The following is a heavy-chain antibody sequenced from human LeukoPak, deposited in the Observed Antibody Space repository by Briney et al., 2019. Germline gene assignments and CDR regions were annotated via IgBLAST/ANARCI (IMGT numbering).Heavy chain of an antibody. CDR1: GLNFRAYW. Sequence: GGSLTLSCTTSGLNFRAYWMAWVRQAPGKGLEGVANIHQQGRKENYVDSVKGRFTISRDNAKNSVFLQMNSLRAEDTALYYCARIGHALYQTFDSWGQGTLITVSS. D-gene: IGHD2-2*01. V-gene: IGHV3-7*03. J-gene: IGHJ4*02. CDR3: ARIGHALYQTFDS. CDR2: IHQQGRKE.